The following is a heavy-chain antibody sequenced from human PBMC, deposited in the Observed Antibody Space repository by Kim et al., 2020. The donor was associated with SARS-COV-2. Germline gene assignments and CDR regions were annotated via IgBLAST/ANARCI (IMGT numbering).Heavy chain of an antibody. CDR3: ARLRNSGYDYYYYGMDV. V-gene: IGHV1-69*13. D-gene: IGHD5-12*01. CDR2: IIPIFGTA. Sequence: SVKVSCKASGGTFSSYAISWVRQAPGQGLEWMGGIIPIFGTANYAQKFQGRVTITADESTSTAYMELSSLRSEDTAVYYCARLRNSGYDYYYYGMDVWGQGTTVTVSS. J-gene: IGHJ6*02. CDR1: GGTFSSYA.